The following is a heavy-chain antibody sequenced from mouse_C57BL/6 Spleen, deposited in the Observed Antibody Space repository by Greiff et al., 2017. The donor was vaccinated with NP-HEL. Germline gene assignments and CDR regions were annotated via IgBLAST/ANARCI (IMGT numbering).Heavy chain of an antibody. D-gene: IGHD2-1*01. CDR2: IRSKSNNYAT. CDR1: GFSFNTYA. CDR3: VRHDPVYWFDY. Sequence: EVQLVESGGGLVQPKGSLKLSCAASGFSFNTYAMNWVRQAPGKGLEWVARIRSKSNNYATYYDDSVKDRFTISRDDSESMLYLQMNNLKTEDTAMYYCVRHDPVYWFDYWGQGTTLTVSS. J-gene: IGHJ2*01. V-gene: IGHV10-1*01.